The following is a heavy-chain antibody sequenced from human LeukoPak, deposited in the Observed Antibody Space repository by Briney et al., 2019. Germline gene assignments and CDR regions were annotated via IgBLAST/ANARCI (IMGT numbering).Heavy chain of an antibody. J-gene: IGHJ4*02. V-gene: IGHV3-33*01. CDR3: ARGPPINSYDRYYFDY. Sequence: GRSLRLSCAASGFTFSSYGMHWVRQAPGKGLEWVAVIWYDGSNKYYADSVKGRFTISRDNSKNTLYLQMNSLRAEDTAVYYCARGPPINSYDRYYFDYWGQGTLVTVSS. CDR1: GFTFSSYG. CDR2: IWYDGSNK. D-gene: IGHD5-18*01.